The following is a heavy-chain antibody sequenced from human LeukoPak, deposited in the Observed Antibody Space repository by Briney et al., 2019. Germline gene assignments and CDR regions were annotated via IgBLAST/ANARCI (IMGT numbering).Heavy chain of an antibody. CDR1: GYTFSSYW. J-gene: IGHJ4*02. Sequence: GESLKISCKGSGYTFSSYWIGWVRQAPGKGPEWVAVISYDGSNKYYADSVKGRFTISRDNAKNSLYLQMNSLRAEDTALYYCAKGGPEPYSSSWYGSGYWGQGTLVTVSS. CDR2: ISYDGSNK. V-gene: IGHV3-30*18. CDR3: AKGGPEPYSSSWYGSGY. D-gene: IGHD6-13*01.